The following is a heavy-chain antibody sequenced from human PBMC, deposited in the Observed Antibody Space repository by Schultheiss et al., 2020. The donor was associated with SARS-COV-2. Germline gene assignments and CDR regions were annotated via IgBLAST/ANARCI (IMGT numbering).Heavy chain of an antibody. CDR1: GGSISSYY. CDR3: ARGHAAMGTDFDY. CDR2: INHSGST. D-gene: IGHD5-18*01. J-gene: IGHJ4*02. Sequence: SETLSLTCTVSGGSISSYYWSWIRQPPGKGLEWIGEINHSGSTNYNPSLKSRVTISVDTSKNQFSLKLSSVTAADTAVYYCARGHAAMGTDFDYWGQGTLVTVSS. V-gene: IGHV4-34*01.